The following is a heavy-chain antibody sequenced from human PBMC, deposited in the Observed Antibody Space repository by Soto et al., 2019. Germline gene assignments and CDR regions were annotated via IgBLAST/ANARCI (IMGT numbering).Heavy chain of an antibody. V-gene: IGHV3-30-3*01. CDR3: ARDRYYYDTSGLYYFDY. CDR1: GFTFSSYA. J-gene: IGHJ4*02. D-gene: IGHD3-22*01. CDR2: ISYEGNNK. Sequence: QVQLVESGGGVVQPGRSLRLSCAASGFTFSSYAMHWVRQAPGKGLEWVAVISYEGNNKYYADSVKGRFTISRDNSKNTLYLQMNSLRDEDTAVYYCARDRYYYDTSGLYYFDYWAQGTLVTVSS.